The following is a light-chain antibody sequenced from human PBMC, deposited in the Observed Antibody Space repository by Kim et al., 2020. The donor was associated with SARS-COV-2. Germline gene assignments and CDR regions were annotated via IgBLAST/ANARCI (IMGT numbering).Light chain of an antibody. CDR2: DVS. CDR1: SSDIGAYNF. V-gene: IGLV2-14*03. Sequence: GQSTPISCPGTSSDIGAYNFVSWYQQHPGQIPKLLIYDVSDRPSGVSNRFSGSKSGNTASLTISGLQAEDEADYYCFSYSSSSTLVFGGGTQLTVL. J-gene: IGLJ2*01. CDR3: FSYSSSSTLV.